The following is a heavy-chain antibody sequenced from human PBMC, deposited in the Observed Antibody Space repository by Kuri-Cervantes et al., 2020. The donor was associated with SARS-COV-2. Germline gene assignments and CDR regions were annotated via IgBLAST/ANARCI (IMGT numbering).Heavy chain of an antibody. CDR1: GGSISSYY. CDR2: IYYSGST. CDR3: ATSRTPDAFDI. J-gene: IGHJ3*02. V-gene: IGHV4-59*01. Sequence: SETLSLTCTVSGGSISSYYWSWIRQPPGKGLEWIGYIYYSGSTNDNPSLKSRVTISVDTSKNQFSLKLSSVTAADTAVYYCATSRTPDAFDIWGQGTMVTVSS. D-gene: IGHD1-1*01.